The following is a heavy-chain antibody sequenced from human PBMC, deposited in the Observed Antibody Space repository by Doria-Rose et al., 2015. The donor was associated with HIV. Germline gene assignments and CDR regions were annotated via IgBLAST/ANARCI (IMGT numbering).Heavy chain of an antibody. V-gene: IGHV2-26*01. J-gene: IGHJ4*02. CDR2: IFSENER. Sequence: QITLKESGPVLVKPTETLTLTCTVSGVSLSSPGMGVSWIRQPPGKALEWLANIFSENERSYKTSLEGRLTISRCTSKRQVVLTMTDMDPVDTATYYCARIKSSRWYHKYYFDFWGQGTLVIVSA. D-gene: IGHD6-13*01. CDR3: ARIKSSRWYHKYYFDF. CDR1: GVSLSSPGMG.